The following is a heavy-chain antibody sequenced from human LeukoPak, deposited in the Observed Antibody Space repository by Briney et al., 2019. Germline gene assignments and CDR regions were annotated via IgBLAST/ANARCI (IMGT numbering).Heavy chain of an antibody. CDR2: INHSGST. J-gene: IGHJ4*02. V-gene: IGHV4-34*01. Sequence: SETLSLTCAVYGGSFSGYYWSWIRQPPGKGLEWIGEINHSGSTNYNPSLKSRVTISVDTSKNQFSLKLSSVTAADTAVYYCALQGYSSSSYFDYWGQGTLVTVSS. CDR3: ALQGYSSSSYFDY. D-gene: IGHD6-6*01. CDR1: GGSFSGYY.